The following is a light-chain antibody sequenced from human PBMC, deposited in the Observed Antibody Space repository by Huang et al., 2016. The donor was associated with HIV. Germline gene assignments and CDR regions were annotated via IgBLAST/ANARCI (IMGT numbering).Light chain of an antibody. J-gene: IGKJ1*01. V-gene: IGKV1-6*01. CDR2: GTS. CDR1: HGVRGD. Sequence: AVQMTQSPSSLSASVGDRITITCRASHGVRGDLGWYQQKPGKAPKLLIYGTSTLQSGVRSRFSGSGSGTHYTLSINSLQPEDFATYYCLQAATYPWTFGQGTKVAIK. CDR3: LQAATYPWT.